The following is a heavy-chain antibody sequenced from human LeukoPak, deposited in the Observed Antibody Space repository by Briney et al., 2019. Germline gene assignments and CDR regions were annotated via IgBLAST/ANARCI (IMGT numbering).Heavy chain of an antibody. Sequence: SETLSLTCTVSGGSISSHYWSWIRQPPGKGLEWIGYIYYSGSTNYNPSLKSRVTMSVDTSKNQFSLKLSSVSAADTAVYYCARLRDWLDPWGQGTLVTVSS. CDR3: ARLRDWLDP. CDR2: IYYSGST. V-gene: IGHV4-59*11. D-gene: IGHD5-24*01. CDR1: GGSISSHY. J-gene: IGHJ5*02.